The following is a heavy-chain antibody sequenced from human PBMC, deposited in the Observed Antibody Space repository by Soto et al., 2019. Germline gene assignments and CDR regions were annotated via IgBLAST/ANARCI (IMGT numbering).Heavy chain of an antibody. J-gene: IGHJ6*02. V-gene: IGHV4-34*01. CDR2: INHSGST. CDR3: GSNYYDSSGYYYGMDV. Sequence: QVQLQQWGAGLLKPSETLSLTCAVYGGSFSGYYWSWIRQPPGKGLEWIGEINHSGSTNYKPSLKSRVTISGDTSKNQFSLKLSSVTAADTAVYYCGSNYYDSSGYYYGMDVWGQGTTVTVSS. D-gene: IGHD3-22*01. CDR1: GGSFSGYY.